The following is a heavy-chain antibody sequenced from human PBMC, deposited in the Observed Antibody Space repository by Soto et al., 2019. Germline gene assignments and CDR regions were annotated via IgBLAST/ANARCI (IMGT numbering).Heavy chain of an antibody. CDR2: IHWDDDK. CDR3: AHRRARTGARNDAYDV. J-gene: IGHJ3*01. V-gene: IGHV2-5*02. D-gene: IGHD1-26*01. Sequence: QITLKESGPTLVKPTQTLTLTCIFSGFSLSTNGVGVGWIRQPPGKSLEWLALIHWDDDKRYSPSLRSRLTLTKDTSKNQVVLTMTNMDPLDTATYYGAHRRARTGARNDAYDVWGRGTMVVVSS. CDR1: GFSLSTNGVG.